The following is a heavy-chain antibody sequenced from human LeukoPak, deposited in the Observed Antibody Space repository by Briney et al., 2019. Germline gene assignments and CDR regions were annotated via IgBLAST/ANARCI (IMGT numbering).Heavy chain of an antibody. V-gene: IGHV3-23*01. Sequence: PGGSLRLSCAASGFTFSSYAMSWVRQAPGKGLECVPAISGSGYSTYYADSVKGRFTISRDNSKNTLFLHMNSLRAEGTAVYYCAKEAGYSGYDYPDSWGQGTLVTVSS. CDR2: ISGSGYST. CDR1: GFTFSSYA. J-gene: IGHJ4*02. CDR3: AKEAGYSGYDYPDS. D-gene: IGHD5-12*01.